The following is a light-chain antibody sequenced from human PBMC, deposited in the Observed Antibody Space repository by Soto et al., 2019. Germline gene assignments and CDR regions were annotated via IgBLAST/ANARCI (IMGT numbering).Light chain of an antibody. V-gene: IGLV2-14*01. Sequence: QSVMSLPAAVSGSPGQSITISCTGTSSDVGGYNYVSWYQQHPGKAPKLMIYEVSNRPSGVSNRFSGSKSGNTASLTISGLQAEDEADYHCSSSTSSSTVFGTGTKVTVL. CDR1: SSDVGGYNY. CDR3: SSSTSSSTV. CDR2: EVS. J-gene: IGLJ1*01.